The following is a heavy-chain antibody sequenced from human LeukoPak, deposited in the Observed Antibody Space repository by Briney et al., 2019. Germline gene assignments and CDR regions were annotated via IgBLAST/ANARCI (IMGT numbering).Heavy chain of an antibody. D-gene: IGHD6-13*01. Sequence: GGSLRLSCAASGFTFSDYWMTWVRQAPGKGLEWVANIDQDGSGKIYVDSVKGRLTISRDNAKKSLYLQMNSVRPEDSALYYCVRDQGAAGDSWGQGTLVLVSS. V-gene: IGHV3-7*01. J-gene: IGHJ4*02. CDR1: GFTFSDYW. CDR3: VRDQGAAGDS. CDR2: IDQDGSGK.